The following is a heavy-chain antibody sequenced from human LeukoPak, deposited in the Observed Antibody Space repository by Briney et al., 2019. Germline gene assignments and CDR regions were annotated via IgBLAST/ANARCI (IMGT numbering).Heavy chain of an antibody. CDR3: ARGRRYYYDSSGYYFDY. V-gene: IGHV4-34*01. CDR2: INHSGST. Sequence: KPSETLSLTCAVYGGSFSGYYWSWIRQPPGKGLEWIGEINHSGSTNYNPSLKSRVTISVDTSKNQFSLKLSSVTAADTAVYYCARGRRYYYDSSGYYFDYWGQGTLVTVSS. D-gene: IGHD3-22*01. J-gene: IGHJ4*02. CDR1: GGSFSGYY.